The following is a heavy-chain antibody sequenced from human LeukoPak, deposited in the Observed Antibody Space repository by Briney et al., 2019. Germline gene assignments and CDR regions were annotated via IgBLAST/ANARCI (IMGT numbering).Heavy chain of an antibody. J-gene: IGHJ4*02. Sequence: PSEILSLTCTVSGGSISSGGYYWSWIRQHPGKGLEWIGCIYYSGTTYYHPSLTSRVAISVDTSKNQFSLKLSSVTAADTAVYYCARSGTVTTWNYWGQGTLVTVSS. CDR3: ARSGTVTTWNY. V-gene: IGHV4-31*03. CDR1: GGSISSGGYY. CDR2: IYYSGTT. D-gene: IGHD4-17*01.